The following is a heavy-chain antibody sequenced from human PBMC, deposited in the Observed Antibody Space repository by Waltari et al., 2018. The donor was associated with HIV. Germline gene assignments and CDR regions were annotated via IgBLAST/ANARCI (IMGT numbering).Heavy chain of an antibody. V-gene: IGHV4-39*01. CDR3: ARQPIPGIAVAGTYYYYGMDV. D-gene: IGHD6-19*01. CDR2: IYHSGST. CDR1: GGSISRINSY. Sequence: QLQLQESGPGLVKPSETLSLTCSVSGGSISRINSYLGWIRQPPGEGVEWIGTIYHSGSTYYNPSLKSRVTMSVDTSKNQFSLKLNSVTAADAAVYYCARQPIPGIAVAGTYYYYGMDVWGQGTTVTVS. J-gene: IGHJ6*02.